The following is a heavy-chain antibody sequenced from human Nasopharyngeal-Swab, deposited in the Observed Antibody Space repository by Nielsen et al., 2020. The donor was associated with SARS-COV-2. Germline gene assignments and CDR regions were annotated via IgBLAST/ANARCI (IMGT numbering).Heavy chain of an antibody. D-gene: IGHD3-10*01. CDR2: INFGDNT. Sequence: VRQAPGKGLEWVAVINFGDNTYYADSVKGRFTISRDNSKNTLYLQMNNLRAEDTAVYYCARYRTGESTTLLFNIFYYYYMDVWGKGTTVTVSS. V-gene: IGHV3-53*01. J-gene: IGHJ6*03. CDR3: ARYRTGESTTLLFNIFYYYYMDV.